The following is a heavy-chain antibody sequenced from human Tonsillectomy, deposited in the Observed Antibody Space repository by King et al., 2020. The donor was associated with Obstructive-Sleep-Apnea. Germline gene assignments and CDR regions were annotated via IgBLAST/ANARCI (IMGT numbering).Heavy chain of an antibody. CDR3: ARDYSNFGLDV. J-gene: IGHJ6*02. D-gene: IGHD4-11*01. CDR1: GFALRDYY. CDR2: ITGSGSII. V-gene: IGHV3-11*01. Sequence: QLVESGGGLVEPGGSLRLSCVASGFALRDYYMTWLRQAPGKGLEWVAYITGSGSIIYYADSVRGRFIISRDNAKDSLFLQMNSLSAEDTAVCYCARDYSNFGLDVWGQGTTVIVSS.